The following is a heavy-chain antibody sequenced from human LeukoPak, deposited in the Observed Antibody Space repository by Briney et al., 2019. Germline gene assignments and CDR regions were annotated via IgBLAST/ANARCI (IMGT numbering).Heavy chain of an antibody. D-gene: IGHD1/OR15-1a*01. CDR2: IQYDGSDK. CDR3: AARGNNDY. J-gene: IGHJ4*02. Sequence: GGSLRLSCAASGFTFSNYGMHWVRQAPGKGLQWVAFIQYDGSDKYYADSVKGRFTISRDNSKNTLYLQMNSLRAEDTAVYYCAARGNNDYWGQGTLVTVSS. V-gene: IGHV3-30*02. CDR1: GFTFSNYG.